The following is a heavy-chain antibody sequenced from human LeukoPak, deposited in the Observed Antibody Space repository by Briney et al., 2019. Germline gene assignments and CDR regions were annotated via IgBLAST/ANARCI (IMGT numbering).Heavy chain of an antibody. CDR2: ISSSSSTI. D-gene: IGHD7-27*01. V-gene: IGHV3-48*04. Sequence: PGGSLRLSCAASGFTFSSHSMNWVRQAPGKGLEWVSYISSSSSTIYYADSVKGRFTISRDNARNSLYLQMNSLRAEDTAVYYCAREAGTGERWYFDLWGRGTLVTVSS. J-gene: IGHJ2*01. CDR1: GFTFSSHS. CDR3: AREAGTGERWYFDL.